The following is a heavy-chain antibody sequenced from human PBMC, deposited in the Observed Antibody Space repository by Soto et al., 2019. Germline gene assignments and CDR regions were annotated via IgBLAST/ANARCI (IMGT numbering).Heavy chain of an antibody. J-gene: IGHJ4*02. D-gene: IGHD6-19*01. CDR1: GFTFSSYS. V-gene: IGHV3-21*01. CDR2: ISSSSSYI. CDR3: ASSDPSGWSNAYDY. Sequence: PGGSLRLSCAASGFTFSSYSMNWVRQAPGKGLEWVSSISSSSSYIYYADSVKGRFTISRDNAKNSLYLQMNSLRAEDTAVYYCASSDPSGWSNAYDYWGQGTLVTVSS.